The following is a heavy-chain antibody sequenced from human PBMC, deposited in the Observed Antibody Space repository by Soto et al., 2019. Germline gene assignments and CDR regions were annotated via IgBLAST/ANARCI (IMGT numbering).Heavy chain of an antibody. J-gene: IGHJ4*02. D-gene: IGHD4-17*01. CDR2: MYHNGTT. Sequence: QVQLEESGPGLVKPSEPLCLTCSVSGGSISRYSWSWIRQSPGNGLEWIGYMYHNGTTDYNPSLKRRVTISVDTSKKQFLLRLRSVTDADTALHYWARLSAGHGDNHDYWGQGTLVTGSS. CDR1: GGSISRYS. V-gene: IGHV4-59*08. CDR3: ARLSAGHGDNHDY.